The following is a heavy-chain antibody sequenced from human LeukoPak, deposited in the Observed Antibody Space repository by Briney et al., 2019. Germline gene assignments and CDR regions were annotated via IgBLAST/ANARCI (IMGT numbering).Heavy chain of an antibody. CDR3: AATGISGYYGY. J-gene: IGHJ4*02. D-gene: IGHD3-22*01. V-gene: IGHV1-69*06. CDR2: IIPIFGTA. CDR1: GGTFSSYA. Sequence: ASVKVSCKASGGTFSSYAISWVRQAPGQGLEWMGGIIPIFGTANYAQKFQGRVTITADKSTSTAYMELSSLRSEDTAVYYRAATGISGYYGYWGQGTLVTVSS.